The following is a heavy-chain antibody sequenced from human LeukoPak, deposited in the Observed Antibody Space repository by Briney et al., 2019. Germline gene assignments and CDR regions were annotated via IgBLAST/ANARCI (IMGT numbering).Heavy chain of an antibody. D-gene: IGHD3-22*01. J-gene: IGHJ4*02. Sequence: GGSLRLSCAAAGFTFSDYYMSWIRQAPGKGLEWVSYISSSSSYTNYADSVKGRFTISRDNAKNSLYLQMNSLRAEDTAVYYCARDKNLYHDSSGYYPTRFDYWGQGTLVTVSS. CDR3: ARDKNLYHDSSGYYPTRFDY. V-gene: IGHV3-11*05. CDR2: ISSSSSYT. CDR1: GFTFSDYY.